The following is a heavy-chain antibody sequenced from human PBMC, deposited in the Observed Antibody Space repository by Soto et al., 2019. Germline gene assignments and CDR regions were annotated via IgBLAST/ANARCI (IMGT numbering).Heavy chain of an antibody. V-gene: IGHV1-18*01. Sequence: ASVEVSCEASGCTLTGYDINLVGQVTGQGLEWMGWISAYSGNTNYAQKFQGRVTMTTDTSTSTAYMELRSLRSDDTAVYYCARDHIYGDYDYWGQGTLVTVSS. J-gene: IGHJ4*02. CDR2: ISAYSGNT. CDR1: GCTLTGYD. CDR3: ARDHIYGDYDY. D-gene: IGHD4-17*01.